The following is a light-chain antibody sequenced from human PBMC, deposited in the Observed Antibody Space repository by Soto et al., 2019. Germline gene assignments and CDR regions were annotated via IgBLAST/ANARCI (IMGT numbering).Light chain of an antibody. CDR1: QSVSSY. Sequence: EIVLTQSPATLSLSPGERATLSCRASQSVSSYLAWYQQKPGQAPRLLIYDASNRATGIPARFSGSGSGTDFTLTTSSLEPEDFAVYYSQQRSNWPWTFGQGTKVEIK. J-gene: IGKJ1*01. CDR2: DAS. V-gene: IGKV3-11*01. CDR3: QQRSNWPWT.